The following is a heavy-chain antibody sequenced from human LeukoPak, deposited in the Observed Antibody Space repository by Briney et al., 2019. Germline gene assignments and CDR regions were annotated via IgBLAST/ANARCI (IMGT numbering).Heavy chain of an antibody. J-gene: IGHJ6*03. CDR2: IYSNGDT. CDR1: GDSISSGSYY. D-gene: IGHD6-13*01. CDR3: ASRHSKQQPYYYYMDI. V-gene: IGHV4-61*02. Sequence: SETLSLTCTVSGDSISSGSYYWSWLRQPAGKELEWIGRIYSNGDTKFNPSLQSRVTISLDTSKNQFSLKLSSATAADSAVYYCASRHSKQQPYYYYMDIWGKGTTVTVSS.